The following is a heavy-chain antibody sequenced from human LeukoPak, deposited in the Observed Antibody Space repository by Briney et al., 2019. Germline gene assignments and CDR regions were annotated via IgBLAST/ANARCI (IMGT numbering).Heavy chain of an antibody. V-gene: IGHV3-30*02. CDR1: GFTFSSYG. J-gene: IGHJ4*02. Sequence: QPGGSLRLSCAASGFTFSSYGMHWVRQAPGKGLEWAAFIRYDGSNKYYADSVKGRFTISRDNSKNTLYLQMNSLRAEDTAVYYCAKDWDDYYGSGSYFDYWGQGTLVTVSS. D-gene: IGHD3-10*01. CDR2: IRYDGSNK. CDR3: AKDWDDYYGSGSYFDY.